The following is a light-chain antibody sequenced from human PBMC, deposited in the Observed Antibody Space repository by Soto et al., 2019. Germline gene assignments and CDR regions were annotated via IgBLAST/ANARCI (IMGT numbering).Light chain of an antibody. CDR3: QQYGSSPLIT. J-gene: IGKJ5*01. CDR1: QSVSSF. V-gene: IGKV3-20*01. Sequence: DIVLTQSPASLSLSPGERATRTCRASQSVSSFLAWYQQKPGQAPRLLIYGASSRATGIPDRFSGSGSGTDFTLTISRLEPEDFAVYYCQQYGSSPLITFGQGTRLEIK. CDR2: GAS.